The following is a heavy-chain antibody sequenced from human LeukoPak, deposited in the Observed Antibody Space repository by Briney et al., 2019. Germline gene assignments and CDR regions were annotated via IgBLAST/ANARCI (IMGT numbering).Heavy chain of an antibody. CDR1: GFTFSSYG. J-gene: IGHJ6*03. CDR2: ISGSGGST. Sequence: TGGSLRLSCAASGFTFSSYGMSWVRQAPGKGLEWVSAISGSGGSTYYADSVKGRFTISRDNSKNTLYLQMNSLRAEDTAVYYCAKSKEGYCSGGSCYSFYYYYYMDVWGKGTTVTISS. V-gene: IGHV3-23*01. CDR3: AKSKEGYCSGGSCYSFYYYYYMDV. D-gene: IGHD2-15*01.